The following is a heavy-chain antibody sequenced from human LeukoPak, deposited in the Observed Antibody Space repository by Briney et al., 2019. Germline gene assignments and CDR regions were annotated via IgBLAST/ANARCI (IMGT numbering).Heavy chain of an antibody. D-gene: IGHD2-21*02. CDR2: IGSDTTT. J-gene: IGHJ6*02. V-gene: IGHV3-23*01. CDR1: GFNFRDFA. Sequence: GGSLRLSCAASGFNFRDFAISWVRQAPGKGLEWVSGIGSDTTTHYAESVKGRFTISRDNSKNTLSLQMNSLRDEDTATYYCAKEVYCGRDCYNPGYGVDVWGQGTTVTVSS. CDR3: AKEVYCGRDCYNPGYGVDV.